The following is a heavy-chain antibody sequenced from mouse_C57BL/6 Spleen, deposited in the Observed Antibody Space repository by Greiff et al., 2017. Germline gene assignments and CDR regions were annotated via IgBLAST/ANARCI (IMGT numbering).Heavy chain of an antibody. J-gene: IGHJ1*03. V-gene: IGHV1-64*01. Sequence: VQLLQPGAELVKPGASVKLSCTASGYTFTSYWMHWVKQRPGQGLEWIGMIHPNGGSTNYNEKFKSKATLTVDKSSSTAYMQLSSLTSDDSAVYYCARSGTVYRYFGVWGTGTTVTVSS. CDR3: ARSGTVYRYFGV. CDR2: IHPNGGST. CDR1: GYTFTSYW. D-gene: IGHD3-1*01.